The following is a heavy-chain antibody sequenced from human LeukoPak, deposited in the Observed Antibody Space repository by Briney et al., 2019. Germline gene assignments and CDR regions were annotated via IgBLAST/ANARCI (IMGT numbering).Heavy chain of an antibody. CDR3: ARHEYYHDSIGNEWRASAFDN. V-gene: IGHV4-39*01. D-gene: IGHD3-22*01. J-gene: IGHJ4*02. CDR1: GGSINSSSYY. CDR2: IYYSGST. Sequence: PSETLSLTCTVSGGSINSSSYYWGWIRQPPGKGLEWIGSIYYSGSTYYNPSLKSRVTISVETSKNQFSLKLSSVTVADTAVYYCARHEYYHDSIGNEWRASAFDNWGQGTLVTVSS.